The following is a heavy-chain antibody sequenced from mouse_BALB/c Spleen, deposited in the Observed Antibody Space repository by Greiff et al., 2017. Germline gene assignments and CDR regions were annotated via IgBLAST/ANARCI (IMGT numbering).Heavy chain of an antibody. CDR1: GYSITSDYA. CDR2: ISYSGST. Sequence: EVKLMESGPGLVKPSQSLSLTCTVTGYSITSDYAWNWIRQFPGNKLEWMGYISYSGSTSYNPSLKSRISITRDTSKNQFFLQLNSVTTEDTATYYCARVTTVVDYAMDYWGQGTSVTVSS. J-gene: IGHJ4*01. D-gene: IGHD1-1*01. CDR3: ARVTTVVDYAMDY. V-gene: IGHV3-2*02.